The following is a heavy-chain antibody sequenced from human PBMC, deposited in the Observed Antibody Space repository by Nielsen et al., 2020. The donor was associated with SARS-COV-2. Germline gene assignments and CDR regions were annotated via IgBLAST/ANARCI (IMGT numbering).Heavy chain of an antibody. Sequence: VRQASGKGLEWVAVISYDGSNKYYADSVKGRFTISRDNSKNTLYLQMNSLRAEDTAVYYCARDLGSVAVAGTNYYGMDVWGQGTTVTVSS. CDR2: ISYDGSNK. J-gene: IGHJ6*02. D-gene: IGHD6-19*01. CDR3: ARDLGSVAVAGTNYYGMDV. V-gene: IGHV3-30*04.